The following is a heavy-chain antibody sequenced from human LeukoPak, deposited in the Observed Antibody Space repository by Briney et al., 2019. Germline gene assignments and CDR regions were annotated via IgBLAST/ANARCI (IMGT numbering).Heavy chain of an antibody. V-gene: IGHV1-8*01. J-gene: IGHJ3*02. Sequence: ASVKVSCKASGYTFTSYGIDWVRQATGQGLEWMGWMNPNSGNTGYAQKFQGRVTMTRNTSISTAYMELSSLRSEDTAVYYCARGARMITFGGVNSNAFDIWGQGTMVTVSS. CDR2: MNPNSGNT. CDR1: GYTFTSYG. CDR3: ARGARMITFGGVNSNAFDI. D-gene: IGHD3-16*01.